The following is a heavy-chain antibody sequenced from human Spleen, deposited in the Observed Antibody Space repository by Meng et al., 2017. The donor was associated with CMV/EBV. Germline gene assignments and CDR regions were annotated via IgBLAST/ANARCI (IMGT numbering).Heavy chain of an antibody. D-gene: IGHD2-2*01. V-gene: IGHV3-7*01. CDR3: ATSHYCTSTSCYNFDY. J-gene: IGHJ4*02. CDR1: GFTFSSYA. Sequence: GGSLRLSCAASGFTFSSYAMSWVRQAPGKGLEWVANIKQDGSEKYYVDSVKGRFTISRDNAKNSLFLLMNSLRVEDTAVYYCATSHYCTSTSCYNFDYWGQGTLVTVSS. CDR2: IKQDGSEK.